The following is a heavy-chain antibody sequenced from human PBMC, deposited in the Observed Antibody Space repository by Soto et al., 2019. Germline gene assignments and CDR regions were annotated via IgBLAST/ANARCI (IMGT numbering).Heavy chain of an antibody. Sequence: KPGGSLRLSCAASGFTFSSYSMNWVRQAPGKGLEWVSSISSSSSYIYYADSVKGRFTISRDNAKNSLYLQMNSLRAEDTAVYYCARDGYFDWLFNPAPHNYYYYGMDVWGQGTTVTVSS. D-gene: IGHD3-9*01. CDR2: ISSSSSYI. CDR3: ARDGYFDWLFNPAPHNYYYYGMDV. CDR1: GFTFSSYS. J-gene: IGHJ6*02. V-gene: IGHV3-21*01.